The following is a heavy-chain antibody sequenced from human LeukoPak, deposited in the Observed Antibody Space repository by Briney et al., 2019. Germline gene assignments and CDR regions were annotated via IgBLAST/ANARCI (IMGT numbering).Heavy chain of an antibody. CDR2: IRYDGSKK. Sequence: GGSLRLSCEASGFTFSDFGMHWVRQAPGKGLEWVAYIRYDGSKKNHADSVEGRFTISRDNSKKTLYLQMNSLRGEDTAVYYCAKDMEDTAVDLVADFDSWGQGTLVTVSS. D-gene: IGHD5-18*01. J-gene: IGHJ4*02. CDR3: AKDMEDTAVDLVADFDS. CDR1: GFTFSDFG. V-gene: IGHV3-30*02.